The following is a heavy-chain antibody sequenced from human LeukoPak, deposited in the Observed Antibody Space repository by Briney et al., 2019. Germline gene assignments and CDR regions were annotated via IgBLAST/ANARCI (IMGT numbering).Heavy chain of an antibody. Sequence: RSGGSLRLSCAASGFTFSNAWMSWVRLAPGKGLGWVGRIKSKTDGGTTDYAAPVKGRFTISRDDSKNTLYLQMNSLKTEDTDVYYCGGELPPFDYWGQGTLVTVSS. V-gene: IGHV3-15*01. J-gene: IGHJ4*02. D-gene: IGHD3-10*01. CDR3: GGELPPFDY. CDR2: IKSKTDGGTT. CDR1: GFTFSNAW.